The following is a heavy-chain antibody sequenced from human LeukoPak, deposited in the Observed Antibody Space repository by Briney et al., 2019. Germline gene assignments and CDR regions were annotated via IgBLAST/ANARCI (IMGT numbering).Heavy chain of an antibody. CDR3: AKKVYYDSSGYIDY. CDR2: ISGSGGST. V-gene: IGHV3-23*01. Sequence: AGGSLRLSCAASGFTFSSYAMSWVRQAPGKGLEWVSAISGSGGSTYYADSVKGRFTISRDKSKNTLYLQMNSLRAEDTAVYYCAKKVYYDSSGYIDYWGQGTLVTVSS. D-gene: IGHD3-22*01. J-gene: IGHJ4*02. CDR1: GFTFSSYA.